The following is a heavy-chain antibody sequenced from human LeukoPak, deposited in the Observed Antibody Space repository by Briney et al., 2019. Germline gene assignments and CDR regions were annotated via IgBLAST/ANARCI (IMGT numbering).Heavy chain of an antibody. D-gene: IGHD5-12*01. CDR3: AKDIAVATAPDDAFDI. J-gene: IGHJ3*02. CDR2: ISGSGVGT. Sequence: GGSLRLSCAASGFTFSNYAMNWVRQAPGKGLEWVSGISGSGVGTYYADSVKGRFTISRDNSKSTLYLQMNSLRAEDTALYYCAKDIAVATAPDDAFDIWGQGTMVTVSS. CDR1: GFTFSNYA. V-gene: IGHV3-23*01.